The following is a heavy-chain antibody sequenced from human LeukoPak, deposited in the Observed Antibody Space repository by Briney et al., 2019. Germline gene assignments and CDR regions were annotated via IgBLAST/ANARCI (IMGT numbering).Heavy chain of an antibody. V-gene: IGHV4-61*02. J-gene: IGHJ4*02. D-gene: IGHD3-3*01. CDR1: GESISNSRHY. CDR2: IYPSGNT. Sequence: SETLSLICTVSGESISNSRHYWSWIRQPAGKGLEWIGRIYPSGNTNYNPSLKSRLTISLDTSKNQFSLNLKSVTAADTAMYYCARDGVVTMELDSWGQGTLVTVSS. CDR3: ARDGVVTMELDS.